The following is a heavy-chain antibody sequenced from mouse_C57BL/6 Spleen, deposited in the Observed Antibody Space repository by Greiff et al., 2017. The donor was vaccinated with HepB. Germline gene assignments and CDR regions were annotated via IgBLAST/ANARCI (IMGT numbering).Heavy chain of an antibody. CDR3: ARLTTVVATGNAMDY. V-gene: IGHV5-15*01. D-gene: IGHD1-1*01. CDR2: ISNLAYSI. CDR1: GFTFSDYG. J-gene: IGHJ4*01. Sequence: EVQVVESGGGLVQPGGSLKLSCAASGFTFSDYGMAWVRQAPRKGPEWVAFISNLAYSIYYADTVTGRFTISRENAKNTLYMEMSSLRSEDTAMYYCARLTTVVATGNAMDYWGQGTSVTVSS.